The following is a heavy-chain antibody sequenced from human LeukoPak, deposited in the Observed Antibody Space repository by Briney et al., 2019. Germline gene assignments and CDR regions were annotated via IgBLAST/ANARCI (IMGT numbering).Heavy chain of an antibody. CDR1: GGSISSRSYY. CDR3: ARDADGSFHDFDV. V-gene: IGHV4-39*07. D-gene: IGHD1-26*01. Sequence: SETLSLTCTVSGGSISSRSYYWGWIRQPPGKGLEWIGTIHYSGTTFYNPSLKSRVTISVDTSENQFSLKLSPVTAADTAVYYCARDADGSFHDFDVWGQGTMVTVSS. J-gene: IGHJ3*01. CDR2: IHYSGTT.